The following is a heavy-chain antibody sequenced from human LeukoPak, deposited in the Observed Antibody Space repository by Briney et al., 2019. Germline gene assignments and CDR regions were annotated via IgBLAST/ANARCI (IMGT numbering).Heavy chain of an antibody. V-gene: IGHV3-7*01. J-gene: IGHJ4*02. CDR2: IKQDGSET. CDR3: ARDHRWLQLPYVDY. CDR1: GFTFSSYW. D-gene: IGHD5-24*01. Sequence: GGSLRLSCAASGFTFSSYWMSWVRQAPGKGLEWVANIKQDGSETYYVDSVKGRFTISRDNAKNSLYLQMNSLRAEDTAVYYFARDHRWLQLPYVDYWGQGPLLTVSS.